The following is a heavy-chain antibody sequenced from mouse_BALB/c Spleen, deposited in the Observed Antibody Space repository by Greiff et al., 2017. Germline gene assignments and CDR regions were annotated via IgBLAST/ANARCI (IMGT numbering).Heavy chain of an antibody. Sequence: EVQRVESGGGLVQPGGSLRLSCATSGFTFTDYYMSWVRQPPGKALEWLGFIRNKANGYTTEYSASVKGRFTISRDNSQSILYLQMNTLRAEDSATYYCARVDSSGPFAYWGQGTLVTVSA. CDR1: GFTFTDYY. D-gene: IGHD3-2*01. CDR2: IRNKANGYTT. V-gene: IGHV7-3*02. J-gene: IGHJ3*01. CDR3: ARVDSSGPFAY.